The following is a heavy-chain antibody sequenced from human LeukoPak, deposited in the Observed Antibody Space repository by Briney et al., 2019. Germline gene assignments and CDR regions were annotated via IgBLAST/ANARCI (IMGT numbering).Heavy chain of an antibody. Sequence: GGSLRLSCAASGFTFSDYYMTWIRQAPGKGLEWVSYISSSGTTIYYADSVKGRFTISRDNAKNSLYLQMNSLRAEDTAVYYCARVAQLWFGNDHWGQGTLVTVSS. J-gene: IGHJ5*02. V-gene: IGHV3-11*04. D-gene: IGHD5-18*01. CDR1: GFTFSDYY. CDR3: ARVAQLWFGNDH. CDR2: ISSSGTTI.